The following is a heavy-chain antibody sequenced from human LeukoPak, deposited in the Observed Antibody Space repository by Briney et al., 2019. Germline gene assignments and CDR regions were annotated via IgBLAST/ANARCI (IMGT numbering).Heavy chain of an antibody. J-gene: IGHJ4*02. CDR1: GFTFSSYA. CDR3: AKDPRGYCSGGSCPPFDY. CDR2: ISGSGGST. D-gene: IGHD2-15*01. V-gene: IGHV3-23*01. Sequence: GGSLRLSCAASGFTFSSYAMSWVRQAPGKGLEWVSAISGSGGSTYYADSVKGRFTISRDNSKNTLYLQMNSLRAEDTAVYYCAKDPRGYCSGGSCPPFDYWGQGTLVTVSS.